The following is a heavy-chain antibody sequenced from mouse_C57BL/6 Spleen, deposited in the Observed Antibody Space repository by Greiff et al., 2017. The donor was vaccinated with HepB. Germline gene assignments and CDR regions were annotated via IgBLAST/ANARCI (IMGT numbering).Heavy chain of an antibody. J-gene: IGHJ2*01. Sequence: QVQLQQSGAELVRPGASVKLSCKASGYTFTDYYINWVKQRPGQGLEWIARIYPGSGNTYYNEKFKGKATLTAEKSSSTAYMQLSSLTSEDSAVYFCARVSSGSPFDYWGQGTTLTVSS. CDR3: ARVSSGSPFDY. CDR1: GYTFTDYY. V-gene: IGHV1-76*01. D-gene: IGHD3-2*02. CDR2: IYPGSGNT.